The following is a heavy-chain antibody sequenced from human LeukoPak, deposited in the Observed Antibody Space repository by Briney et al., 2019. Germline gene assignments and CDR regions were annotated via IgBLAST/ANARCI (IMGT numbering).Heavy chain of an antibody. J-gene: IGHJ4*02. D-gene: IGHD2-21*02. CDR3: ASSVVVVTALAFDY. V-gene: IGHV4-30-2*01. CDR1: GVSISSGGYS. CDR2: IYHSGST. Sequence: PSETLSLTCAVSGVSISSGGYSWSWIRQPPGKGLEWIGYIYHSGSTYYNPSLKSRVTISVDRSKNQFSLKLSSVTAADTAVYYCASSVVVVTALAFDYWGQGTLVTVSS.